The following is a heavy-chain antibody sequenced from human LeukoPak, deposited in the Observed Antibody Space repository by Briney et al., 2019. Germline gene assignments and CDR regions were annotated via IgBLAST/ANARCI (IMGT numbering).Heavy chain of an antibody. CDR2: IYYSGST. Sequence: SETLSLTCTVSGGSISSYYWSWIRQPPGKGLEWIGYIYYSGSTNYNPSLKGRVTISVDTSKNQFSLKLSSVTAADTAVYYCAGGYSSSWYYFDYWGQGTLVTVSS. J-gene: IGHJ4*02. V-gene: IGHV4-59*01. CDR3: AGGYSSSWYYFDY. D-gene: IGHD6-13*01. CDR1: GGSISSYY.